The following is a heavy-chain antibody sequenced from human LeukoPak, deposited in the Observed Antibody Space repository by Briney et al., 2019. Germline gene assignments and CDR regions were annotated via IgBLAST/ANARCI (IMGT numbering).Heavy chain of an antibody. CDR3: AVQSGTLDY. CDR1: GFTFSSYA. J-gene: IGHJ4*02. V-gene: IGHV3-30-3*01. Sequence: GGSLRLSCAASGFTFSSYAMHWVRQAPGKGLEWVAVISYDGSNKYYADSVKGRFTISRDNSKNTLYLQMNSLRAEDTAVYYCAVQSGTLDYWGQGTLVTVSS. D-gene: IGHD3-10*01. CDR2: ISYDGSNK.